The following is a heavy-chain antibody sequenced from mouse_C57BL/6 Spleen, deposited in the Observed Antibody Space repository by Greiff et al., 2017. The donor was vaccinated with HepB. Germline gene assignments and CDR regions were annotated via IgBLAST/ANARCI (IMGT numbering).Heavy chain of an antibody. CDR3: AIWGLLPPWYFDG. Sequence: EVKVEESGPGLVKPSQSLSLTCSVTGYSITSGYYWNWIRQFPGNKLGWMGYISYDGSNNYNPSLKNRISITRDTSKNQLFLKVNSVTTEDTATYCCAIWGLLPPWYFDGWGTGTTVTVSS. CDR2: ISYDGSN. J-gene: IGHJ1*03. V-gene: IGHV3-6*01. D-gene: IGHD2-3*01. CDR1: GYSITSGYY.